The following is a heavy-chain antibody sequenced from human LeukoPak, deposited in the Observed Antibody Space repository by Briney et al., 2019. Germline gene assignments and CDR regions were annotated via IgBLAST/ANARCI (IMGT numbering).Heavy chain of an antibody. D-gene: IGHD6-13*01. CDR2: IYARGNT. J-gene: IGHJ5*02. CDR3: ARHLRAGYSSSWYDRPQAHLYGRPFDP. CDR1: GGSISNYY. Sequence: SETLSLTCTVSGGSISNYYWSWIRQPAGKGLEWIGLIYARGNTNYNPSLKSRVTMSIDTSKNQFSLKLSSVTAADTAVYYCARHLRAGYSSSWYDRPQAHLYGRPFDPWGQGTLVTVSS. V-gene: IGHV4-4*07.